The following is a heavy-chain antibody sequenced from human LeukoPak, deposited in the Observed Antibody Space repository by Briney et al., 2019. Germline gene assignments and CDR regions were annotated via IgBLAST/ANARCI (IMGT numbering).Heavy chain of an antibody. J-gene: IGHJ6*02. D-gene: IGHD6-19*01. CDR1: GYTFTGYY. CDR3: ATLGTGAVADTHYYYGMDV. Sequence: ASVTLSCKASGYTFTGYYMHWVRQAPGQGLEWMGRINPNSGGTNYAQKFQGRVTMTRDTSISTAYMELSRLRSDDTAVYYCATLGTGAVADTHYYYGMDVWGQGTTVTVSS. CDR2: INPNSGGT. V-gene: IGHV1-2*06.